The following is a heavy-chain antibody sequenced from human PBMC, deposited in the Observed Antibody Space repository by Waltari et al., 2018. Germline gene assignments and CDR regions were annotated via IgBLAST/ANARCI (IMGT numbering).Heavy chain of an antibody. CDR2: IHPSGST. CDR3: ARGLDNAKIGY. J-gene: IGHJ4*02. V-gene: IGHV4-34*01. CDR1: GGSFSGYY. D-gene: IGHD1-20*01. Sequence: QVQLQQWGAGLLKSSETLSLTCAVYGGSFSGYYGSWIRQTPGKELEWIGEIHPSGSTEYKSSLQSRVTILLDTSKTQLSLKLTSVTAADTAVYYCARGLDNAKIGYWGQGTLVTVSS.